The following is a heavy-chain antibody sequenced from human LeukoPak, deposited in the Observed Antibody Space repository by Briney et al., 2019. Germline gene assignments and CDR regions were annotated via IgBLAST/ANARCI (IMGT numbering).Heavy chain of an antibody. D-gene: IGHD7-27*01. V-gene: IGHV3-21*01. Sequence: GRSLRLSCAASGFTFSSYSMNWVRQAPGKGLEWVSSISSSSSYIYYADSVKGRFTISRDNAKNSLYLQMNSLRAEDTAVYYCARDSPGVPLDYWGQGTLVTVSS. CDR3: ARDSPGVPLDY. CDR1: GFTFSSYS. CDR2: ISSSSSYI. J-gene: IGHJ4*02.